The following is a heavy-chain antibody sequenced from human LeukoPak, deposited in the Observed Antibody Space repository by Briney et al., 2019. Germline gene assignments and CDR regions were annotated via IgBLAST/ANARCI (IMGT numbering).Heavy chain of an antibody. CDR1: GFTFSSYA. Sequence: GGPLRLSCAASGFTFSSYAMSWVRQAPGKGLEWVSAISGSGGSTYYADSVKGRFTISRDNSKNTLYLQMNSLRAEDTAVYYCAKDMSGPHSYYYYYYGMDVWGQGTTVTVSS. D-gene: IGHD1-26*01. CDR2: ISGSGGST. J-gene: IGHJ6*02. V-gene: IGHV3-23*01. CDR3: AKDMSGPHSYYYYYYGMDV.